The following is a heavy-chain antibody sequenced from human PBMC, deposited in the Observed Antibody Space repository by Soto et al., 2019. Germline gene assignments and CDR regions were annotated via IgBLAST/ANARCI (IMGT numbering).Heavy chain of an antibody. V-gene: IGHV3-23*01. D-gene: IGHD3-22*01. CDR2: ISGSGGRT. J-gene: IGHJ4*02. CDR1: GLTFSSYA. Sequence: GGSLRLSCAASGLTFSSYAMSWVRQAPGKGLEWVSAISGSGGRTHYADSVKGRFTISRDNSKNTLYLQMNSLTAEDTAVYYCAKDLVNYYDSSGYYRFDYWGQGTLVTVSS. CDR3: AKDLVNYYDSSGYYRFDY.